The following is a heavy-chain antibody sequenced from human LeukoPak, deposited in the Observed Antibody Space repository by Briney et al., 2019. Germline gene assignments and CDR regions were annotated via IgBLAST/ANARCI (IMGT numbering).Heavy chain of an antibody. D-gene: IGHD3-10*01. CDR1: GGSISSYY. V-gene: IGHV4-59*01. CDR2: IYYSGST. CDR3: ARDRAIYGMDV. Sequence: PSETLSLTCTVSGGSISSYYWSWTRQPPGKGLEWIGYIYYSGSTNYNPSLKSRVAISVDTSKNQFSLKLSSVTAADTAVYYCARDRAIYGMDVWGQGTTVTVSS. J-gene: IGHJ6*02.